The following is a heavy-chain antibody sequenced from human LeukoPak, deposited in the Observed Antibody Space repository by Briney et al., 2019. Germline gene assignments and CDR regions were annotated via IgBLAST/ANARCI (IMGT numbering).Heavy chain of an antibody. Sequence: ASVKVSCKASGYTFTSYYMHWVRQAPGQGLEWMGIINPSGGSTSYAQKFQGRVTMTRDMSTSTDYMELSSLRSEDTAIYYCARDNSVGDNAWWFDPWGQGTLVTVSP. V-gene: IGHV1-46*01. CDR1: GYTFTSYY. D-gene: IGHD1-26*01. J-gene: IGHJ5*02. CDR2: INPSGGST. CDR3: ARDNSVGDNAWWFDP.